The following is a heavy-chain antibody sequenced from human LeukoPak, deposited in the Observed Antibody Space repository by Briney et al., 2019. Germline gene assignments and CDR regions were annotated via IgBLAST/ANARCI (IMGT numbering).Heavy chain of an antibody. V-gene: IGHV4-4*07. CDR3: AREGGYCNSGYCYISLDY. J-gene: IGHJ4*02. CDR2: IYSSGTT. D-gene: IGHD2-2*02. CDR1: GGSLSPYY. Sequence: PSETLSLTCTISGGSLSPYYWNWIRQPAGKGLEWIGRIYSSGTTNYNPSLRSRVSMSVDTSKNQFSLKLSSVIAADTAVYYCAREGGYCNSGYCYISLDYWGQGALLTVSS.